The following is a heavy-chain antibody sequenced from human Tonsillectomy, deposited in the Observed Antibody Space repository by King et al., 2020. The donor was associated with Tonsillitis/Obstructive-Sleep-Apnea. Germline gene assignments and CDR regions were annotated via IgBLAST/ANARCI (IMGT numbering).Heavy chain of an antibody. CDR1: GFTFSSYA. CDR3: AKVGSGGSCIRCAFDI. J-gene: IGHJ3*02. V-gene: IGHV3-23*04. CDR2: ISGSGDST. Sequence: DVQLVESGGGLVQPGGSLRLSCAASGFTFSSYAMSWVRQAPGKGLEWVSAISGSGDSTYYADSVKGRFTISRDNSKNTLYLQMNSLRAEDTAVYYCAKVGSGGSCIRCAFDIWGQGTMVTVSS. D-gene: IGHD2-15*01.